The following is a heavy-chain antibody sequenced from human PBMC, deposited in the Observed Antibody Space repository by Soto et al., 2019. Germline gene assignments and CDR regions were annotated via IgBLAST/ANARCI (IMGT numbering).Heavy chain of an antibody. V-gene: IGHV3-66*01. CDR3: ARARFGGLGAIFADY. Sequence: VQLVNCGGGLVQPGGSLRLSCAASGFTVSNNSMSWVRQAPGKGLEWVSVIYRGGSTYYAASVKDRFSISRDNSENTLYLQMSSVRAEDTAVYYCARARFGGLGAIFADYWGQGTLVTVSS. CDR2: IYRGGST. J-gene: IGHJ4*02. D-gene: IGHD3-3*01. CDR1: GFTVSNNS.